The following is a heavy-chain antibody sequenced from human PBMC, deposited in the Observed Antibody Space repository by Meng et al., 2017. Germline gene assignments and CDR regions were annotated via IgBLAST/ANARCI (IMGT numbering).Heavy chain of an antibody. CDR2: INPNSGGT. CDR1: GYTFTGYY. Sequence: ASVKVSCKASGYTFTGYYIHWVRQAPGQGLEWMGRINPNSGGTNYAQKFQGRVTMTRDTSISTAYMELSRLRSDDTAVYYCAKTYSSSWYYFDYWGQGTLVTVSS. J-gene: IGHJ4*02. D-gene: IGHD6-13*01. CDR3: AKTYSSSWYYFDY. V-gene: IGHV1-2*06.